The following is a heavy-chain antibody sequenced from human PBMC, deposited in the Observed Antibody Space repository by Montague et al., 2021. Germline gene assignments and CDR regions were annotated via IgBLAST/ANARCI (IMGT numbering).Heavy chain of an antibody. V-gene: IGHV4-34*01. J-gene: IGHJ4*02. Sequence: SETLSLTCGLSGGSLSGYYWAWIRQTPGKGLEWIGNINNSGSAKYNPSLKNRVSISVGTSNNQFFLDLTSVTAADTAMYFCARGLFGTVNGQYSGGWYYFDXWGQGTMVTVSS. D-gene: IGHD6-19*01. CDR1: GGSLSGYY. CDR2: INNSGSA. CDR3: ARGLFGTVNGQYSGGWYYFDX.